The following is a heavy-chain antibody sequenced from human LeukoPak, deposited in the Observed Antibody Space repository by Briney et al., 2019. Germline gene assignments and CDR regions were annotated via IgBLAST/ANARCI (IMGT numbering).Heavy chain of an antibody. CDR3: ARSVAAAGPLGY. CDR2: INHSGST. D-gene: IGHD6-13*01. Sequence: SETLSLTCAVYGGSFSGYYWSWIRQPPGKELEWIGEINHSGSTNYNPSLKSRVTISVDTSKNQFSLKLSSVTAADTAVYYCARSVAAAGPLGYWGQGTLVTVSS. J-gene: IGHJ4*02. V-gene: IGHV4-34*01. CDR1: GGSFSGYY.